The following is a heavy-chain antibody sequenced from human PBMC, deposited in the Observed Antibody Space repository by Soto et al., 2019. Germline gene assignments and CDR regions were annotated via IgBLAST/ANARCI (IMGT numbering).Heavy chain of an antibody. Sequence: GGSLRLSCAASGFTFSSYWMSWVRQAPGKGLEWVANIKQDGSEKYYVDSVKDRFTISRDNAKNSLYLQMNSLRAEDTAVYYCGLSYDSSPLIGPIDYRGPGTLVTVSS. CDR1: GFTFSSYW. D-gene: IGHD3-22*01. CDR3: GLSYDSSPLIGPIDY. V-gene: IGHV3-7*05. CDR2: IKQDGSEK. J-gene: IGHJ4*02.